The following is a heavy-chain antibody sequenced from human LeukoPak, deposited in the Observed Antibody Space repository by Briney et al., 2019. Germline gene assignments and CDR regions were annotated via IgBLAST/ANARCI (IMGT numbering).Heavy chain of an antibody. V-gene: IGHV3-48*03. Sequence: PGGSLRLSCAASGFTFSSYDMNWVRLAPGKGLELISHISSSGSNIYYADSVKGRFTISRDNAKNSLYLQLNSLRAEDTAVYYCARGDSSGWSYFDYWGQGTLVTVSS. CDR1: GFTFSSYD. CDR2: ISSSGSNI. CDR3: ARGDSSGWSYFDY. J-gene: IGHJ4*02. D-gene: IGHD6-19*01.